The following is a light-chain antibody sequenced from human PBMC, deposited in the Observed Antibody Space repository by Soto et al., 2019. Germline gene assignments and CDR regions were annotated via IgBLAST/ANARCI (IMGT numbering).Light chain of an antibody. Sequence: QPVLTQPPSASGTPGQKVTISCSGSSSNIGPNAVNWYQQLPGTAPKLLLYNNNQRPSGVSDRFSGSKSGTSASLAISGLQSDDEADYHCAEWDDSLNCLVFGTGTQLTVL. J-gene: IGLJ1*01. V-gene: IGLV1-44*01. CDR2: NNN. CDR3: AEWDDSLNCLV. CDR1: SSNIGPNA.